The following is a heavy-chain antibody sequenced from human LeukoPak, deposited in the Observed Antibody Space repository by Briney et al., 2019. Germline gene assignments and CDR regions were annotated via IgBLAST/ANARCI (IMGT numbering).Heavy chain of an antibody. Sequence: ASVKVSCKASGYTFTSYYMHWVRQAPGQGLEWMGGIIPIFGTANYAQKFQGRVTITADESTSTAYMELSSLRSEDTAVYYCARTVAGTENFDYWGQGTLVTVSS. CDR3: ARTVAGTENFDY. J-gene: IGHJ4*02. V-gene: IGHV1-69*13. D-gene: IGHD6-19*01. CDR2: IIPIFGTA. CDR1: GYTFTSYY.